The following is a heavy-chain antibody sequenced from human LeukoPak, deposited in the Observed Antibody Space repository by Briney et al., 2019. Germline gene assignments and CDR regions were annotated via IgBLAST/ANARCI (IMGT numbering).Heavy chain of an antibody. V-gene: IGHV3-53*01. CDR1: GFTVSSNY. Sequence: GGSLRLSCAASGFTVSSNYMSWVRQAPGKGLEWVSVIYSGGSTYYADSVKGRFTITRDNSKNTLYLQMNSLRAEDTAVYYCAREFHDFWSDYYGAFDIWDQGTMVTVSS. CDR3: AREFHDFWSDYYGAFDI. D-gene: IGHD3-3*01. J-gene: IGHJ3*02. CDR2: IYSGGST.